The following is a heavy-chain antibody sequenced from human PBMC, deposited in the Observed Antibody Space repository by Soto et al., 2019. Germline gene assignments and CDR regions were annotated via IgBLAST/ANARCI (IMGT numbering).Heavy chain of an antibody. CDR2: IYHSGST. CDR1: GGSISSGGYS. J-gene: IGHJ6*02. V-gene: IGHV4-30-2*01. D-gene: IGHD3-9*01. Sequence: QLQLQESGSGLVKPSQTLSLTCAVSGGSISSGGYSWSWIRQPPGKGLEWIGYIYHSGSTYYNPPLKSRVTISVGRSKNQFYLKLSSVDAADTAVCYCASDYDRAGMDVWGQGTTVTVSS. CDR3: ASDYDRAGMDV.